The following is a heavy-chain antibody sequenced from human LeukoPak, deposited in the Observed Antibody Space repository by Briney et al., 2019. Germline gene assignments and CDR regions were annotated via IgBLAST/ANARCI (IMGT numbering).Heavy chain of an antibody. V-gene: IGHV1-8*01. CDR2: MNPNSGNT. D-gene: IGHD3-9*01. CDR1: GYTFTSYD. CDR3: ARTNRYYDILTGYEGENWFDP. J-gene: IGHJ5*02. Sequence: ASVKVSCKASGYTFTSYDINWVRQATGQGLEWMGWMNPNSGNTDYAQKFQGRVTMTRNTSISTAYMELSSLRSEDTAVYYCARTNRYYDILTGYEGENWFDPWGQGTLVTVSS.